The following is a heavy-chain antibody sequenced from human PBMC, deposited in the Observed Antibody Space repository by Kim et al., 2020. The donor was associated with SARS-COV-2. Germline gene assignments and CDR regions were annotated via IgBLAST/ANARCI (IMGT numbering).Heavy chain of an antibody. D-gene: IGHD3-22*01. J-gene: IGHJ3*01. V-gene: IGHV4-30-2*05. CDR3: ARDRSYYYESRGFDL. Sequence: PSLRSRFSISVDKSKNQLSLNLTSVTAADTAVYYCARDRSYYYESRGFDLWGQGTMVTVSS.